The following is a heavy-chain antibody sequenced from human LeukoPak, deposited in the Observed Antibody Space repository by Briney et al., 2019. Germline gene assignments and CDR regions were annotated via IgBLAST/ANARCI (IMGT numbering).Heavy chain of an antibody. CDR1: GGSISSGDYY. CDR3: ARGRVREDYDYVWGSYRYNWFDP. CDR2: IYYSGST. J-gene: IGHJ5*02. V-gene: IGHV4-30-4*01. Sequence: SQTLSLTCTVSGGSISSGDYYWSWIRQPPGKGLEWIVYIYYSGSTYYNPSLKSRVTISVDTSKNQFSLKLSSVTAADTAVYYCARGRVREDYDYVWGSYRYNWFDPWGQGTLVTVSS. D-gene: IGHD3-16*02.